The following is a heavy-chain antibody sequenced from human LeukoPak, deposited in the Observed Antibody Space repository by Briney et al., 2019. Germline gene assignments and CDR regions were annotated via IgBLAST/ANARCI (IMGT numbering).Heavy chain of an antibody. CDR3: ARGGGGVTSLVYYYYYMDV. V-gene: IGHV4-59*12. CDR1: GGSISSYY. J-gene: IGHJ6*03. Sequence: SETLSLTCTVSGGSISSYYWNWIRQPPGKGLEWIGYIYYSGSTNYNPSLKSRVTISVDTSKNQFSLRLSSVTAADTAVYYCARGGGGVTSLVYYYYYMDVWGKGTTVTVSS. CDR2: IYYSGST. D-gene: IGHD2-21*02.